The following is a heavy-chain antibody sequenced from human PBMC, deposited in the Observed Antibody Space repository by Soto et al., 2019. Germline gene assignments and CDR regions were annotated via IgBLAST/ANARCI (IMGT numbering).Heavy chain of an antibody. CDR3: AREGTGYSAFDI. CDR2: INPKSGGT. Sequence: ASVKVSFKASGYTFSGYYIHWVRQAPGQGLEWMGWINPKSGGTKYTQKFQGRVTMTRDTSINTAYMDLSRVTSDDTAVYYCAREGTGYSAFDIWGQGTMVTVSS. CDR1: GYTFSGYY. J-gene: IGHJ3*02. V-gene: IGHV1-2*02. D-gene: IGHD3-9*01.